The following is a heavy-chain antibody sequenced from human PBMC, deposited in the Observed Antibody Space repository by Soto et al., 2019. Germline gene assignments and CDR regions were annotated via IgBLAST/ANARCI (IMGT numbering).Heavy chain of an antibody. CDR1: GFTFSDYY. CDR2: ISSSSSYT. CDR3: ARERVGGYYDFWSGYYLDY. D-gene: IGHD3-3*01. V-gene: IGHV3-11*06. J-gene: IGHJ4*02. Sequence: GGSLRLSCAASGFTFSDYYMSWIRQAPGKGLEWVSYISSSSSYTNYADSVKGRFTISRDNAKNSLYLQMNSLRAEDTAVYYCARERVGGYYDFWSGYYLDYWGQGTLATVSS.